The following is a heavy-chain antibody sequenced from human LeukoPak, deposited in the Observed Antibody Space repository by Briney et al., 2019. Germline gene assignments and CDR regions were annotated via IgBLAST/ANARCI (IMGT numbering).Heavy chain of an antibody. D-gene: IGHD3-3*01. CDR3: ARGLGLDDY. CDR2: IYYSGST. CDR1: GGSISSSSYY. V-gene: IGHV4-39*07. J-gene: IGHJ4*02. Sequence: SETLSLTCTVSGGSISSSSYYWGWIRQPPGKGLEWIGSIYYSGSTYYNPSLKSRVTISVDTSKNQFSLKLSSVTAADTAVYYCARGLGLDDYWGQGTLVTVSS.